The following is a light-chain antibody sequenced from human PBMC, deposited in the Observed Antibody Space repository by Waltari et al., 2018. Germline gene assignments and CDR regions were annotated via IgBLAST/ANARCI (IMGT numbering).Light chain of an antibody. CDR1: TSVSSY. J-gene: IGKJ4*01. CDR3: YQHSSGYT. CDR2: SAS. V-gene: IGKV3D-11*02. Sequence: VILTQSPATLSLSPGERATLSCRASTSVSSYLAWYQQKPGQAPRLLIHSASCRATGIPDRFSVSGAVTEFTLTISCLEPEDVVVYHCYQHSSGYTFCGGTKVEIK.